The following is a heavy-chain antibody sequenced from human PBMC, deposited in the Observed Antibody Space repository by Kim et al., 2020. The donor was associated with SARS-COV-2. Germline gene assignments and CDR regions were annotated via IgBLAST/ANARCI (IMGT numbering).Heavy chain of an antibody. D-gene: IGHD2-21*02. J-gene: IGHJ4*02. V-gene: IGHV3-64*01. Sequence: GGSLRLSCAASGFTFRSYAMHWVRQAPGKGLEYVSAISSNGGSTYYANSVKGRFTISRDNSKNTLYLQMGSLRAEDMAVYYCARVQPSVTGPPDYWGQGTLVPVSP. CDR2: ISSNGGST. CDR3: ARVQPSVTGPPDY. CDR1: GFTFRSYA.